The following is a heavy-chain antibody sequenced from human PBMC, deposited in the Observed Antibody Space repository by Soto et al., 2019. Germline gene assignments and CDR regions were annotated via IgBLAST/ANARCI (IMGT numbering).Heavy chain of an antibody. CDR1: GGSFSGYY. CDR3: ARGRKKVAVAGSVFDY. V-gene: IGHV4-34*01. Sequence: SATLSLTSAVYGGSFSGYYWSWIRQPPGKRLEWIGEINHSGSTNYNPSRKSRVTISVDTSKNQFSLKLSSVTAADTAVYYCARGRKKVAVAGSVFDYWGQGTLVTVSS. D-gene: IGHD6-19*01. J-gene: IGHJ4*02. CDR2: INHSGST.